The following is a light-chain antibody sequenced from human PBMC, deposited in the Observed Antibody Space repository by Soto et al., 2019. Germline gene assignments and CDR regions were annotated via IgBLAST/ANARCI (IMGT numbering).Light chain of an antibody. CDR1: QSVSRNY. CDR2: GAS. J-gene: IGKJ4*01. V-gene: IGKV3-20*01. CDR3: QQYGSSPPLT. Sequence: EIALTQSPATLSLSPGERATLSCRASQSVSRNYLAWYQQKPGQAPRLLIYGASSRATGIPDRFSGSGSGTDFTLTISRLEPEDFVVYYCQQYGSSPPLTFGGGTKVEIK.